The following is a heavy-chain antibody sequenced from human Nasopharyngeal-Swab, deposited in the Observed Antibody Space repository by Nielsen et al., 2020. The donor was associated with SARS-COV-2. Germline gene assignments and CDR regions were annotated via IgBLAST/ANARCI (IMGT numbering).Heavy chain of an antibody. J-gene: IGHJ4*02. CDR2: IGDKDHNYAT. Sequence: VRQMPGKGLEWVGRIGDKDHNYATTYGASVQGRFTNSRDDSKNTAFLQMDSLKTEDTALYYYTTDFYFDYWGQGTLVTVSS. V-gene: IGHV3-73*01. CDR3: TTDFYFDY.